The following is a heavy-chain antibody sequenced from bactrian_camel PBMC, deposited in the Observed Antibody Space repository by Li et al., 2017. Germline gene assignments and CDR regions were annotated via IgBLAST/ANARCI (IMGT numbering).Heavy chain of an antibody. CDR3: TTDWWYSFGV. J-gene: IGHJ6*01. CDR1: GFTFMRW. CDR2: IDHGSNT. V-gene: IGHV3S1*01. D-gene: IGHD2*01. Sequence: HVQLVESGGGLVQPGGSLRLSCAASGFTFMRWMTWVRQAPGREREGAATIDHGSNTNYADSVKGRFAISRDNTRDTAYLQMNSLKSEDSALYYCTTDWWYSFGVWGQGTQVTVS.